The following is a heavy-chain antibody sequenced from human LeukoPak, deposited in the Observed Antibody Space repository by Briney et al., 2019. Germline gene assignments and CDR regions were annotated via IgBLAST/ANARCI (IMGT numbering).Heavy chain of an antibody. CDR3: ARESGNLVVSDCFQY. CDR1: EFTFSHYA. V-gene: IGHV3-30*04. J-gene: IGHJ1*01. Sequence: GRSLRLSCAASEFTFSHYAMHWARQAPGKGLEWVAVISSDGTHTDYADSVKGRFTISRDNSENTLSLQMNGLRPDDTAIYYCARESGNLVVSDCFQYWGQGTLVTVSS. D-gene: IGHD3-22*01. CDR2: ISSDGTHT.